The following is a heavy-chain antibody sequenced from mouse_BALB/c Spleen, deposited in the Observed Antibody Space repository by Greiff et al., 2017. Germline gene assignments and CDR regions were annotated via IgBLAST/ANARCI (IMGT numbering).Heavy chain of an antibody. D-gene: IGHD6-1*01. J-gene: IGHJ2*01. V-gene: IGHV14-1*02. CDR1: GFTIKDYY. CDR3: ARAAIFDY. Sequence: VQLQQSGAELVRPGASVKLSCKASGFTIKDYYMHWVKQRPEQGLEWIGWIDPENGNTIYDPKFQGKASITADTSSNTAYLQLSSLTSEDTAVYYCARAAIFDYWGQGTTLTVSS. CDR2: IDPENGNT.